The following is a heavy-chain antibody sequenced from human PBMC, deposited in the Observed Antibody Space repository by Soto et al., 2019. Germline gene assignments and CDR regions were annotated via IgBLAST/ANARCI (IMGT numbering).Heavy chain of an antibody. Sequence: PGGSLILSCAASGFTFSSYCMHWVRQAPGKGLEWVAVIWYDGSNKYYADSVKGRFTISRDNSKNTLYLQMNSLRAEDTAVYYCAREGSGSYYNYFDYWGQGTLVTVSS. D-gene: IGHD3-10*01. CDR2: IWYDGSNK. CDR1: GFTFSSYC. V-gene: IGHV3-33*01. CDR3: AREGSGSYYNYFDY. J-gene: IGHJ4*02.